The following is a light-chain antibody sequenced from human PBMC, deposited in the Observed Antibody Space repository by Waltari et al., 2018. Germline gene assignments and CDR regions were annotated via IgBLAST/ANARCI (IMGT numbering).Light chain of an antibody. J-gene: IGLJ1*01. V-gene: IGLV2-14*01. CDR1: SSDVGGYNH. Sequence: QSALTQPASVSGSPGQSITISCTGTSSDVGGYNHVSWYQQHPGKAPKLMIYEVSTLPSGVSNRFSGSKSGITASLTISGLQAEDGADYYCSSYTSSSTYVFGTGTKVSVL. CDR2: EVS. CDR3: SSYTSSSTYV.